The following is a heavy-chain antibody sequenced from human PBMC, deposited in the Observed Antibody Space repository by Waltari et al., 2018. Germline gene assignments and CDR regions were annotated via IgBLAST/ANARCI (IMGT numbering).Heavy chain of an antibody. V-gene: IGHV3-23*01. CDR3: AKRPAVTTGGWFDP. D-gene: IGHD4-17*01. Sequence: EVQLLESGGGLVQPGGSLRLSCAASGFTFSSHAMGWVRQVPGKGLEWVSSISGHDFSTFYADSVKGRFTVSRDNSKNTLYLQMNSLRAEDTAVYYCAKRPAVTTGGWFDPWGQGTLVTVSS. CDR2: ISGHDFST. CDR1: GFTFSSHA. J-gene: IGHJ5*02.